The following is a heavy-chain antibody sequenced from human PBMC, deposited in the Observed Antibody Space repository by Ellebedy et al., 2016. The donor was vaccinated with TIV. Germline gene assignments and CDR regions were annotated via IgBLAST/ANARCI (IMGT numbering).Heavy chain of an antibody. D-gene: IGHD6-19*01. J-gene: IGHJ4*02. CDR2: ISIDGGST. CDR1: GFRFGDYY. Sequence: PGGSLRLSCAASGFRFGDYYMTWIRQAPGKGLEWISFISIDGGSTYYSDSVKGRFTISRDNAEQSLYLQINNLRADDTAVYYCARFRYTSAWHLGHNGLDCWGQGTLVSVSS. CDR3: ARFRYTSAWHLGHNGLDC. V-gene: IGHV3-11*01.